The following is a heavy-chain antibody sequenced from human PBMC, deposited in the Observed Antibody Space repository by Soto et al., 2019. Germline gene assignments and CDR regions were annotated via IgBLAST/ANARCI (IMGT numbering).Heavy chain of an antibody. CDR1: GFTFSSYS. V-gene: IGHV3-48*02. D-gene: IGHD3-9*01. CDR2: ISSSSSTI. CDR3: ARDGDILTGYYIMAGFYYYGMDV. J-gene: IGHJ6*02. Sequence: EVQLVESGGGLVQPGGSLRLSCAASGFTFSSYSMNRVRQAPGKGLEWVSYISSSSSTIYYADSVKGRFTISRDNAKNSLYLQMNSLRDEDTAVYYCARDGDILTGYYIMAGFYYYGMDVWGQGTTVTVSS.